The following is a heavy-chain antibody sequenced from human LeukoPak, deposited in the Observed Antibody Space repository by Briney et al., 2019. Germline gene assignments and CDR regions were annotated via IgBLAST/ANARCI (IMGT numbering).Heavy chain of an antibody. CDR2: MYHSGST. CDR3: ARGGYYGSGNDFRFDP. Sequence: PSETLSLTCTVSGYSISSNYYWGWIRQPPGKGLEWIGSMYHSGSTYYNPSLKSRVTISVETSKNQFSLKLKSVTAADTAVYYCARGGYYGSGNDFRFDPWGQGTLVTVSS. V-gene: IGHV4-38-2*02. J-gene: IGHJ5*02. CDR1: GYSISSNYY. D-gene: IGHD3-10*01.